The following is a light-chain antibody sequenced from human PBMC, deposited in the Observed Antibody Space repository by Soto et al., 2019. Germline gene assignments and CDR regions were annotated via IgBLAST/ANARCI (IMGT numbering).Light chain of an antibody. J-gene: IGKJ5*01. V-gene: IGKV3-11*01. Sequence: EIVLTQSPATLSLSPGERATLSCRASQSVSSYLAWYQQKPGQAPRLLIYDASNRATGIPSRFNGSGSGTHFTLTICRPEHKHFAVYCCQKRSNWHPISFGHETRLEIK. CDR3: QKRSNWHPIS. CDR1: QSVSSY. CDR2: DAS.